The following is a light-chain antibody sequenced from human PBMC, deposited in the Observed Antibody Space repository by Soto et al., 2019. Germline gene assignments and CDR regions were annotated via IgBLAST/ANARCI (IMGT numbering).Light chain of an antibody. CDR3: AAWDDSLSGWV. CDR2: RSN. Sequence: QSVLTQPPSVSAAPGQKVTVSCSGSRSNIGNNAVAWYQHLPGTAPKLLIYRSNQRPSGVPDRFSGSKSGTSASLAISGLRSEDEADYHCAAWDDSLSGWVFGGGTKVTVL. CDR1: RSNIGNNA. J-gene: IGLJ3*02. V-gene: IGLV1-47*01.